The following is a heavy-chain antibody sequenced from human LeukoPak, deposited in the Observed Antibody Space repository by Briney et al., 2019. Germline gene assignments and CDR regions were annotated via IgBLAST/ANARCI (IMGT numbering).Heavy chain of an antibody. D-gene: IGHD3-10*02. CDR1: GFTVSDYS. CDR2: ISGSGSYT. V-gene: IGHV3-11*06. CDR3: AELGITMIGGV. J-gene: IGHJ6*04. Sequence: GGSLRLSCAASGFTVSDYSMSWVRQAPGKGLEWVSAISGSGSYTDYADSVKGRFTISRDNAKNSLYLQMNSLRAEDTAVYYCAELGITMIGGVWGKETTVTISS.